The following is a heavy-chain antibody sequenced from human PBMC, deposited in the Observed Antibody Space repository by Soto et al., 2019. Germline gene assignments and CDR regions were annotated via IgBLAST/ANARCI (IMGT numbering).Heavy chain of an antibody. V-gene: IGHV3-48*01. J-gene: IGHJ6*02. CDR3: AREGGTMIQHYYYYYGMDV. CDR2: ISSSSSTI. D-gene: IGHD3-22*01. Sequence: GGSLRLSCAASGFTFSSYSMNWVRQAPGKGLEWVSYISSSSSTIYYADSVKGRFTISRDNAKNSLYLQMNSLRAEDTAVYYCAREGGTMIQHYYYYYGMDVWGQGTTVTVSS. CDR1: GFTFSSYS.